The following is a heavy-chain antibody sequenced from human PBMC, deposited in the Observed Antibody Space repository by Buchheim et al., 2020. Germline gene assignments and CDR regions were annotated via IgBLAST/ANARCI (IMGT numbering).Heavy chain of an antibody. D-gene: IGHD1-7*01. CDR2: TSISGTII. CDR3: ARGELSLDF. Sequence: DVQLVESGGGLVQPGGSLTLSCAASGFTFSSSSMNWVRQAPGKGLEWIAYTSISGTIIYYADSVKGRFTISRDNDRKSLYLQMNSLRDEDTAVYYCARGELSLDFWGQGTL. CDR1: GFTFSSSS. J-gene: IGHJ4*02. V-gene: IGHV3-48*02.